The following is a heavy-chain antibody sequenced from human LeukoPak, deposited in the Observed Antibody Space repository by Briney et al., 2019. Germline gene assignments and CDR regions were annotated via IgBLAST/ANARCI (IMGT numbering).Heavy chain of an antibody. Sequence: ASVKVSCKASGYTFTGYYMHWVRQAPGQGLEWMGWINPNSGGTSYAQKFQGRVTMTRDTSISTAYMELSRLRSDDTAVYYCARGAGYDFWSGYNLDSWFDPWGQGTLVTVSS. J-gene: IGHJ5*02. CDR1: GYTFTGYY. D-gene: IGHD3-3*01. CDR3: ARGAGYDFWSGYNLDSWFDP. V-gene: IGHV1-2*02. CDR2: INPNSGGT.